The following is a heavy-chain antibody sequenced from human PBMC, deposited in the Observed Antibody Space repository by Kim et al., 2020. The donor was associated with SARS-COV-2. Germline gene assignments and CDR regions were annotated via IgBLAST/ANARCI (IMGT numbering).Heavy chain of an antibody. J-gene: IGHJ3*02. CDR2: IYSVGST. Sequence: GGSLRLSCAASGFAVSDNDMNWVRQTPGKGLEWVSVIYSVGSTYYADSVKGRFTISRDNSKNTLYLQMNNLRAEDSALYYCAQMLRGRNTGAFDIWGQGTMVSVSS. D-gene: IGHD3-10*01. CDR3: AQMLRGRNTGAFDI. V-gene: IGHV3-53*01. CDR1: GFAVSDND.